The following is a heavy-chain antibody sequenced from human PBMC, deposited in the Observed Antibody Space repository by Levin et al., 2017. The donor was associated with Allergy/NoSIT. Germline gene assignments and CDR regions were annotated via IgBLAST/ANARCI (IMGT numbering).Heavy chain of an antibody. CDR3: ARAQRYQLNINHYMDV. D-gene: IGHD2-2*01. CDR1: GGSFSSIGHY. J-gene: IGHJ6*03. V-gene: IGHV4-31*11. CDR2: IYYTGST. Sequence: KTSETLSLTCAVSGGSFSSIGHYWSWIRQHPGKGLECIGYIYYTGSTYYNPSLKSRVTISVDTSKNQFSLKLSSVTAADTAVYYCARAQRYQLNINHYMDVWGRGTTVTVSS.